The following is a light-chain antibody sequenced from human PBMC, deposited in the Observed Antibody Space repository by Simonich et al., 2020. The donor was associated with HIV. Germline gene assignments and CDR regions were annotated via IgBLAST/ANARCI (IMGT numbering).Light chain of an antibody. Sequence: EIVMTQSPATLSVSPGERATLSCRASQSVSSNLAWYQQKPGQAPRLRIYGASTRATGIPDRFSGGGAGTEFTLTISSMQSEDFAVYYCQQYNDWPPWTFGQGTKVEIK. CDR3: QQYNDWPPWT. CDR1: QSVSSN. V-gene: IGKV3-15*01. CDR2: GAS. J-gene: IGKJ1*01.